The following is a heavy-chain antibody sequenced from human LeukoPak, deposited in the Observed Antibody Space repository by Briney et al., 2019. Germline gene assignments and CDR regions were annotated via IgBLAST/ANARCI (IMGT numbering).Heavy chain of an antibody. CDR1: GFTFSTYA. J-gene: IGHJ4*02. Sequence: GSLRLSCAASGFTFSTYAMSWVHQPPGKGLEWIGSIYYSGSTYYNPSLKSRVTISVDMSKNQFSLKLSSVTAADTAVYYCASDLSGRRIAAAGPPDYWGQGTLVTVSS. D-gene: IGHD6-13*01. V-gene: IGHV4-39*01. CDR2: IYYSGST. CDR3: ASDLSGRRIAAAGPPDY.